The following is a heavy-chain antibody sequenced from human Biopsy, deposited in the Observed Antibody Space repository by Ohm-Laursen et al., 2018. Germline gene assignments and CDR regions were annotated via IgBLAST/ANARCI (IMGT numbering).Heavy chain of an antibody. CDR3: ATKLTGYFHH. V-gene: IGHV1-69*06. CDR1: EGTFSNYG. J-gene: IGHJ1*01. D-gene: IGHD3-9*01. CDR2: NIPILGTG. Sequence: ASVKVSCKFPEGTFSNYGVNWVRQAPGQGLEWLGGNIPILGTGNYAHQFQDRVTVGADTSTSTATMELRSLRSDDTAVYYCATKLTGYFHHWGQGTLVIVSS.